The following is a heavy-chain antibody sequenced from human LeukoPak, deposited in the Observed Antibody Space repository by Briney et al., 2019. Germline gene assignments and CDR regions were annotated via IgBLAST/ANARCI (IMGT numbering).Heavy chain of an antibody. CDR2: INSDASVT. CDR1: GITFSNYW. CDR3: ARDPILPGATGGADY. Sequence: GGSLRLSCEVSGITFSNYWMTWVRQAPGKGLVWVSRINSDASVTTYADSVKGRFTISRDNAKNTLYLQMNSLRAEDTAVYYCARDPILPGATGGADYWGQGTLVTVSS. J-gene: IGHJ4*02. V-gene: IGHV3-74*01. D-gene: IGHD1-26*01.